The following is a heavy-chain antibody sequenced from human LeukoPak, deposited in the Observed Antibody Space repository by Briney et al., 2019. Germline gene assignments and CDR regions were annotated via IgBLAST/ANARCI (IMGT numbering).Heavy chain of an antibody. V-gene: IGHV3-23*01. CDR1: GFTLSRTA. CDR3: ARRPHYIVGTQ. Sequence: GESLRLSYAAAGFTLSRTAMSWVRRAPGKGLEWVSSISEGGTTYYADSVKGRFTISRDSSRNTLHLQMSSLRAEDTAVYYCARRPHYIVGTQWGQGTLVSVS. D-gene: IGHD2-15*01. J-gene: IGHJ4*02. CDR2: ISEGGTT.